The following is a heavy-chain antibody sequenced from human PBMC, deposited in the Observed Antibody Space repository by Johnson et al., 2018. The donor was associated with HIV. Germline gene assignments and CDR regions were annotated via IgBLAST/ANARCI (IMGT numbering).Heavy chain of an antibody. CDR1: GFTFSDYY. Sequence: QVQLVESGGGLVKPGGSLRLSCAASGFTFSDYYMRWIRQAPGKGLEWVSYISSSGSTIYYADSVKGRFPISRDNAKNSLYLQMNSLRAEDTAVYYCARGGDGYNSRFREPFGAFDIWGQGTMVTVSS. D-gene: IGHD5-24*01. J-gene: IGHJ3*02. CDR3: ARGGDGYNSRFREPFGAFDI. CDR2: ISSSGSTI. V-gene: IGHV3-11*04.